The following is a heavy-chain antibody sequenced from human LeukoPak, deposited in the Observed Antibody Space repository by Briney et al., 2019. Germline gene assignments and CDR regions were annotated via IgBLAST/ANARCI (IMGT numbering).Heavy chain of an antibody. J-gene: IGHJ5*02. V-gene: IGHV1-18*01. Sequence: VASVTVSFKASGYTFTSYGISWVRQAPGQGLEWMGWISAYNGNTNYAQKLQGRVTMTTDTSTSTAYMELRSLRSDDTAVYYCARDLASSTSRFDPWGQGTLVTVSS. CDR1: GYTFTSYG. CDR2: ISAYNGNT. CDR3: ARDLASSTSRFDP. D-gene: IGHD2-2*01.